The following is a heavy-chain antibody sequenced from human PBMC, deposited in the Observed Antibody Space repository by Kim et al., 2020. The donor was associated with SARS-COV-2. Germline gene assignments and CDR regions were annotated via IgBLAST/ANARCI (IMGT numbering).Heavy chain of an antibody. J-gene: IGHJ3*02. CDR2: ISWNSGSI. CDR3: AKIGGSGSYYSWPDAFDI. V-gene: IGHV3-9*01. D-gene: IGHD3-10*01. CDR1: GFTFDGYA. Sequence: GGSLRLSCAASGFTFDGYAMHWVRQAPGKGLEWVSGISWNSGSIGYADSVKGRFTISRDNAKNSLYLQMNSLRAEDTALYYCAKIGGSGSYYSWPDAFDIWGQGTMVTVSS.